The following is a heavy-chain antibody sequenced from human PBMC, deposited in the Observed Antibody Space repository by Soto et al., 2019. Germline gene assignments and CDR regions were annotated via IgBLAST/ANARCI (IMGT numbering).Heavy chain of an antibody. CDR3: ARDLVRGPAYYGMDV. Sequence: HPGGSLRLSCAASGFTFSSYGMHWVRQAPGKGLEWVAVIWYDGSNKYYADSVKGRFTISRDNSKNTLYLQMNSLRAEHTAVYYCARDLVRGPAYYGMDVWGQGTTVTVSS. D-gene: IGHD3-10*01. CDR2: IWYDGSNK. J-gene: IGHJ6*02. V-gene: IGHV3-33*01. CDR1: GFTFSSYG.